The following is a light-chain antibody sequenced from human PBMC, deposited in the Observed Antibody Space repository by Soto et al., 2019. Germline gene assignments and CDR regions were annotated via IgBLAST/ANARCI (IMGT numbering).Light chain of an antibody. CDR1: SSDVGGYDH. V-gene: IGLV2-14*03. CDR3: SSYKNKDTLL. Sequence: QSVLTQPASVSGSPGQSITISCTGTSSDVGGYDHVSWYQQHPGKAPKLIIYDVTVRPSGISPRFSGSKSDNTASLAVSGLHPEAEANYYVSSYKNKDTLLFGGGTKLTVL. J-gene: IGLJ3*02. CDR2: DVT.